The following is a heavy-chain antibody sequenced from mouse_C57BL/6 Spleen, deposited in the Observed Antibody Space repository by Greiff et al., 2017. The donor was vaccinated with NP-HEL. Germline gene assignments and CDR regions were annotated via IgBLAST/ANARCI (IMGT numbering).Heavy chain of an antibody. D-gene: IGHD2-3*01. CDR3: ARSDGYYVGFAY. V-gene: IGHV1-26*01. Sequence: EVQLQQSGPELVKPGASVKISCKASGYTFTDYYMNWVKQSHGKSLEWIGDINPNNGGTSYNQKFKGKATLTVDKSSSTAYMELRSLTSEDSAVYYCARSDGYYVGFAYWGQRTLVTVSA. CDR2: INPNNGGT. J-gene: IGHJ3*01. CDR1: GYTFTDYY.